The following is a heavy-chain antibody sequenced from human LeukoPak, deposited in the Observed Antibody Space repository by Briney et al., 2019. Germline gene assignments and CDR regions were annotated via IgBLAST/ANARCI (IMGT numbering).Heavy chain of an antibody. J-gene: IGHJ4*02. CDR2: ISSSSSYI. Sequence: GGSLRLSCAASGFTFSSYSMNWVRQAPGKGLEWVSSISSSSSYIYYADSVKGRFTISRDNAKNSLYLQMNSLRAEDTAVYYCARSQLICLNFDYWGQGTLVTVSS. V-gene: IGHV3-21*01. D-gene: IGHD2-2*01. CDR1: GFTFSSYS. CDR3: ARSQLICLNFDY.